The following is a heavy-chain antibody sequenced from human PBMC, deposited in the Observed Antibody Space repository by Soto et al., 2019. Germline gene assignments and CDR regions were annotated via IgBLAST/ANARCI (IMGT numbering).Heavy chain of an antibody. J-gene: IGHJ6*02. V-gene: IGHV3-30-3*01. CDR1: GFTFSSYA. D-gene: IGHD5-12*01. CDR2: ISYDGSNK. CDR3: ARDRGYRGYYGMDV. Sequence: QVQLVESGGGVVQPGRSLRLSCAASGFTFSSYAMHWVRQAPGKGLEWVAVISYDGSNKYYADSAKGRFTISRDNSKNTLYLQMNSLRAEDTAVYYCARDRGYRGYYGMDVWGQGTTVTVSS.